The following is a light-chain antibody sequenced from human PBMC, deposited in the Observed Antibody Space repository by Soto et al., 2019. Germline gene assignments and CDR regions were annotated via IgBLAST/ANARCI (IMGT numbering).Light chain of an antibody. CDR1: QSISSY. CDR2: AAS. CDR3: QQRSSAPS. J-gene: IGKJ4*01. V-gene: IGKV1-39*01. Sequence: DIQMTQSPSSLSASVGDRDTITCRASQSISSYLNWYQQKPGKAPKILIYAASSLQSGVPSRFSVSGSGTDFTLTISSLQPEDSATYYCQQRSSAPSFGGGTKVEIK.